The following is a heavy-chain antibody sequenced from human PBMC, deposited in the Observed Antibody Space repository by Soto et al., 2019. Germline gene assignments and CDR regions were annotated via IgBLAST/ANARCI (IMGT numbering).Heavy chain of an antibody. J-gene: IGHJ4*02. CDR1: GFTFSGYG. CDR3: AKGDKQWLVRAYFDY. CDR2: ISYDGSNK. V-gene: IGHV3-30*18. Sequence: GGSLRLSCAASGFTFSGYGMHWVRQAPGKGLEWVAVISYDGSNKYYADSVKGRFTISRDNSKNTLYLQMNSLRAEDTAVYYCAKGDKQWLVRAYFDYWGQGTLVTVSS. D-gene: IGHD6-19*01.